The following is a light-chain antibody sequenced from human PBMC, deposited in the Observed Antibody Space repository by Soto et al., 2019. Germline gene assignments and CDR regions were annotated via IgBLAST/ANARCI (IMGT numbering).Light chain of an antibody. CDR3: QQCSSSTPYT. CDR2: AAS. CDR1: QSISTY. J-gene: IGKJ2*01. Sequence: DIQMTQSPSSLSASVGDTVTIACRASQSISTYLNWYQQKPGKAPRLLIYAASNLQTGVPSRFSGSASGTAFTLPSSSLQPEDFATYDYQQCSSSTPYTFGQGTKLEMK. V-gene: IGKV1-39*01.